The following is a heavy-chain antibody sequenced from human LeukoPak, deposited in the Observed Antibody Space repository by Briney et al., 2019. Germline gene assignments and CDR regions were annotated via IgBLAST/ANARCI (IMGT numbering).Heavy chain of an antibody. D-gene: IGHD5-24*01. CDR2: IFSNGDT. Sequence: GGSLRLSCTASEFTVSRNYMLWVHQAPGKGLEWVSLIFSNGDTHYADSVKGRFTISRDTSKNTAYLQMNSLRVEDTAMYYCTRDQMNYWGQGTLVTVSS. V-gene: IGHV3-53*01. J-gene: IGHJ4*02. CDR3: TRDQMNY. CDR1: EFTVSRNY.